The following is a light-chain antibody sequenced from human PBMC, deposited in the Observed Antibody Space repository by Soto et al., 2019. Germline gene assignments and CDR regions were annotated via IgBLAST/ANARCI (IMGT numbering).Light chain of an antibody. Sequence: QSVLSQPASVSGSPGQSITISCTGTSSDVGGYNFVSWFQQGPGKAPKLMIYEVSNRPSGVSNRFSGSKSGNTASLTISGLQAEDEADYYCTSYTKSSPLVFGTGTKVTVL. CDR2: EVS. V-gene: IGLV2-14*01. CDR3: TSYTKSSPLV. CDR1: SSDVGGYNF. J-gene: IGLJ1*01.